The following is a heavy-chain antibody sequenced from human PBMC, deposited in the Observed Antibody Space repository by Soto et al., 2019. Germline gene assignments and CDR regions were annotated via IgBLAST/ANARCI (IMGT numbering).Heavy chain of an antibody. CDR3: AGTTVTTYYYYYYGMDV. Sequence: SETLSLTCAVSGGSISSSSYYWGWIRQPPGKGLEWIGSIYYSGSTYYNPSLKSRVTISVDTSKNQFSLKLSSVTAADTAVYYCAGTTVTTYYYYYYGMDVWGQGTTVTVSS. CDR1: GGSISSSSYY. J-gene: IGHJ6*02. V-gene: IGHV4-39*01. CDR2: IYYSGST. D-gene: IGHD4-4*01.